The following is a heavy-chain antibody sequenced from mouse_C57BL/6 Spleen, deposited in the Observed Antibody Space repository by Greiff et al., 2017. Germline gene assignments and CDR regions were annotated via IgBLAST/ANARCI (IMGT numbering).Heavy chain of an antibody. CDR2: ISDGGSYT. Sequence: EVKVVESGGGLVKPGGSLKLSCAASGFTFSSYAMSWVRQTPEKRLEWVATISDGGSYTYYPDNVKGRFTISRDNAKNNLYLQMSHLKSEDTAMYYCARERWDGNYFDYWGQGTTLTVSS. D-gene: IGHD4-1*01. V-gene: IGHV5-4*01. CDR3: ARERWDGNYFDY. J-gene: IGHJ2*01. CDR1: GFTFSSYA.